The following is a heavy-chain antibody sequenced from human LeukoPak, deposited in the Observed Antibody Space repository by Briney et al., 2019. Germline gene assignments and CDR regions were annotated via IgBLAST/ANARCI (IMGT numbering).Heavy chain of an antibody. Sequence: GASVKVSCKASGGTFSSYAISWVRQAPGQGHEWMGRIIPIFGTANYAQKFQGRVTITTDESTSTAYMELSSRRSEDTAVYYCAGEGAKIAFDIWGQGTMVTVSS. D-gene: IGHD3-16*01. CDR2: IIPIFGTA. CDR3: AGEGAKIAFDI. J-gene: IGHJ3*02. CDR1: GGTFSSYA. V-gene: IGHV1-69*05.